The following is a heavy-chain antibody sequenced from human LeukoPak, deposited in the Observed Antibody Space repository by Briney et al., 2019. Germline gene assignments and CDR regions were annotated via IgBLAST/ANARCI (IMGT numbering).Heavy chain of an antibody. D-gene: IGHD3-22*01. CDR2: IDWDDDK. Sequence: QTLSLTCTVSGGSISSGGYYWSWIRQPPGKALEWLARIDWDDDKYYSTSLKTRLTISKDTSKNQVVLTMTNMDPVDTATYYCARIRGLGYDSSGYFDYWGQGTLVTVSS. CDR1: GGSISSGGYY. V-gene: IGHV2-70*11. CDR3: ARIRGLGYDSSGYFDY. J-gene: IGHJ4*02.